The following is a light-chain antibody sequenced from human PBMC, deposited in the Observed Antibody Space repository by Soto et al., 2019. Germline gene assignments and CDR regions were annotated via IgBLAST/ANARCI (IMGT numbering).Light chain of an antibody. CDR1: QSFRSW. CDR2: KAS. Sequence: DIQMTQSPSTLSASVGDRVTITCRASQSFRSWVAWYQQKPGKAPNLLIYKASNLESGVPSRFSGSESGTEFTLTISSLQPDDFATYYCLQYNTYPWTFGQGTKVDIK. V-gene: IGKV1-5*03. J-gene: IGKJ1*01. CDR3: LQYNTYPWT.